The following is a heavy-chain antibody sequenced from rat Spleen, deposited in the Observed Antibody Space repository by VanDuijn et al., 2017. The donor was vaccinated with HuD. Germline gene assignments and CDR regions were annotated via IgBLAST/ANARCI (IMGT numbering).Heavy chain of an antibody. D-gene: IGHD4-3*01. CDR1: GLSFSNYY. Sequence: EVQLVESGGGLVQPGRSMKLSCAASGLSFSNYYMAWVRQAPTKGLEWVATMSYDGSSTYYRDSVKGRFTISRDNAKSTLYLQMDSLRSEDTATYYCARHNSGYGVMDAWGQGASVTVSS. J-gene: IGHJ4*01. V-gene: IGHV5-7*01. CDR2: MSYDGSST. CDR3: ARHNSGYGVMDA.